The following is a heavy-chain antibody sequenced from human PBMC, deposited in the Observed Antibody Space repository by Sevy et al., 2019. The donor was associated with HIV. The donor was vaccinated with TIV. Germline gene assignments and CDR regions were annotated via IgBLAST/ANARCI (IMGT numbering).Heavy chain of an antibody. CDR3: VKALPRGSALGSREFDY. V-gene: IGHV3-30*18. CDR2: IPYDGSNQ. J-gene: IGHJ4*01. Sequence: GGSLRLSCAASGFTFSNYGMHWVRQAPGKGLEWVAAIPYDGSNQYYADPIRGRFTISRDNSKNTVYLQMNSLTPEDTAVYYCVKALPRGSALGSREFDYWGQGTLVTVSS. D-gene: IGHD3-10*01. CDR1: GFTFSNYG.